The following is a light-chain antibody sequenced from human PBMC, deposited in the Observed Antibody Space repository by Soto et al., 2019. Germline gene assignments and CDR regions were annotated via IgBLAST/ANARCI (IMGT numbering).Light chain of an antibody. CDR1: QSVSSDS. CDR3: QQYGSAPRT. Sequence: EIVLTQSPGTLSLSPGERAILSCRASQSVSSDSLAWYRQKPGQAPRLLVYDASSRATGIPDRFSGSGSGTEFTLTIRRLEPEDFAVYYCQQYGSAPRTFGQGTKVEIK. CDR2: DAS. V-gene: IGKV3-20*01. J-gene: IGKJ1*01.